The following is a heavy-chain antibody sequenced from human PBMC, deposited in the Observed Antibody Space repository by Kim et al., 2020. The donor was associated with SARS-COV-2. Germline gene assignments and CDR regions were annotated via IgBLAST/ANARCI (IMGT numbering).Heavy chain of an antibody. CDR1: GFTFSSYE. Sequence: WGSLRLSCAASGFTFSSYEINWVRQAPGKGLEWVSYISSNSSSISYADSVKGRFTISRDNAKSSVYLQMTSLSAEDTAIYYCARDYYTSGSYYKTNDYWGQGTLVIVSS. V-gene: IGHV3-48*03. CDR2: ISSNSSSI. D-gene: IGHD3-10*01. J-gene: IGHJ4*02. CDR3: ARDYYTSGSYYKTNDY.